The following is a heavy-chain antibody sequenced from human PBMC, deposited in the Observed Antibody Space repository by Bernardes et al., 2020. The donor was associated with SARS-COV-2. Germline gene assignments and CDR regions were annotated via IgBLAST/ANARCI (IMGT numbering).Heavy chain of an antibody. J-gene: IGHJ4*02. Sequence: GGPLRLLCAASGFTFSDYSMHWVRQAPGKGLEGVSYLSSSSTTRYYADSVKGRFTISRDNAKNSLYLQMNSLRAEDTAVYYCARVSRVRIELFHYQREIDYWGQGTLVTVSS. CDR3: ARVSRVRIELFHYQREIDY. D-gene: IGHD3-10*01. V-gene: IGHV3-48*01. CDR2: LSSSSTTR. CDR1: GFTFSDYS.